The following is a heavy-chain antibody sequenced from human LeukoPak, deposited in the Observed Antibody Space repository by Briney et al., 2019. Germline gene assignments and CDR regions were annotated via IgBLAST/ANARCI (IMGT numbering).Heavy chain of an antibody. V-gene: IGHV3-23*01. CDR2: ISDSGANT. CDR3: AKSMTLQWRGFFDL. CDR1: GFTFSTYA. D-gene: IGHD6-19*01. J-gene: IGHJ2*01. Sequence: GGSLRLSCAASGFTFSTYAMSWVRQAPGKGLEWVSAISDSGANTYYADSVRGRFTISRDNSKNTLYLQKNSLRADDTAIYYCAKSMTLQWRGFFDLWGRGTHVTVSS.